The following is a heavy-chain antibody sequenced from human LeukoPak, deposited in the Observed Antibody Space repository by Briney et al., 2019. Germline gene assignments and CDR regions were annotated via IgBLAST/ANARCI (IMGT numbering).Heavy chain of an antibody. CDR2: IYSDGSTA. CDR3: VRAFDI. V-gene: IGHV3-74*01. J-gene: IGHJ3*02. Sequence: GGSLRLSCAASGFTVSSNYMSWVRQAPGKGLVWVSRIYSDGSTATYADSVKGRFTISRDNAKNTLYLQMNSLRAEDTAVYYCVRAFDIWGQGTMVTVSS. CDR1: GFTVSSNY.